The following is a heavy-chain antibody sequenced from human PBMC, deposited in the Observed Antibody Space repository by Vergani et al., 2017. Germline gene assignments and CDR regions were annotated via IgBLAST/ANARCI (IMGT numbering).Heavy chain of an antibody. CDR1: GFTFSSYG. J-gene: IGHJ6*02. CDR3: AKDQGGYCSSTSCPRNYYYGMDV. Sequence: QVQLVESGGGVVQPGGSLRLSCAASGFTFSSYGMHWVRQAPGKGLEWVAFIRYDGSNKYYADSVKGRFTISRDNSKNTLYLQMNSLRAEDTAVYYCAKDQGGYCSSTSCPRNYYYGMDVWGQGTTVTVSS. V-gene: IGHV3-30*02. D-gene: IGHD2-2*01. CDR2: IRYDGSNK.